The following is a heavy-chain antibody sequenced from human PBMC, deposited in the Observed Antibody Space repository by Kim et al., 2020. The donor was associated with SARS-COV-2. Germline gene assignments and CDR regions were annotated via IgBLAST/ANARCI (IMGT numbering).Heavy chain of an antibody. CDR1: GASITNYQ. V-gene: IGHV4-59*01. Sequence: SETLSLTYTVSGASITNYQWNWIRQPPGKGLEWIGYIYYNGSTDYNPSLKSRVTVSADTSKKEFSLRLSSVTAADTAVYYCARVGGRGWFDPWGQGTLVTVSS. J-gene: IGHJ5*02. D-gene: IGHD3-10*01. CDR2: IYYNGST. CDR3: ARVGGRGWFDP.